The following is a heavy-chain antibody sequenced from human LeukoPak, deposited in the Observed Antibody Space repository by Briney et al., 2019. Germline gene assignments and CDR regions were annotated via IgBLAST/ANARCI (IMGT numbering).Heavy chain of an antibody. J-gene: IGHJ3*02. CDR2: IWYDGSNT. Sequence: GGSLRLSCAASGFTFSSYGMHWVRQAPGKGLEWVALIWYDGSNTDHADSVKGRFIISRDNSKNTLSLQMNSLRAEDTAVYYCARDWGWPRGAFDIWGQATMVTVSS. CDR1: GFTFSSYG. D-gene: IGHD3-16*01. CDR3: ARDWGWPRGAFDI. V-gene: IGHV3-33*01.